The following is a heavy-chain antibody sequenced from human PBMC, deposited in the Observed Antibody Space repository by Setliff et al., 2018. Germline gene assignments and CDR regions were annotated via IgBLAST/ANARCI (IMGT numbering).Heavy chain of an antibody. Sequence: PSETLSLTCTVYGGSFSDYYWGWIRQPPGKGLEWIGSIYHSGSSYYNSSLRRRVTISVDTSKNQFSLIMRSVTAADTAVYYCARGRMRGSCSGPSCTYDPFDIWGQGTPVTVSS. CDR2: IYHSGSS. CDR1: GGSFSDYY. V-gene: IGHV4-34*01. CDR3: ARGRMRGSCSGPSCTYDPFDI. J-gene: IGHJ3*02. D-gene: IGHD2-2*01.